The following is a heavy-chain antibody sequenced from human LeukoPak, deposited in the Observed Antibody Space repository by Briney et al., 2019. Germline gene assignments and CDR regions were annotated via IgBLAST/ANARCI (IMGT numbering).Heavy chain of an antibody. CDR3: TKDGAAKAQPEVMAV. CDR2: IKHDGDEK. CDR1: GFTFSNHY. Sequence: SGGSLRLSCTASGFTFSNHYMSCVRHAPGKGPEWVANIKHDGDEKKYMDSVKGRFTISRENARSSLYLQMNSLKVEDTAVYYCTKDGAAKAQPEVMAVWGRGTTVTVSS. D-gene: IGHD6-13*01. V-gene: IGHV3-7*04. J-gene: IGHJ6*02.